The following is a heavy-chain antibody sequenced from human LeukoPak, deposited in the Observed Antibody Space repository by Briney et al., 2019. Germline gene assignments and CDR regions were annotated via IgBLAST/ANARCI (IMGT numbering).Heavy chain of an antibody. V-gene: IGHV3-48*04. Sequence: AGGSLRLSCAASGFTFSSYSMNWVRQAPGKGLEWVSYISSSSSTIYYGDSVKGRFTISRDNAKNSLYLQMNSLRAEDTAVYYCARDTRDKVLLWFGELLFLGGQGTLVTVSS. D-gene: IGHD3-10*01. CDR3: ARDTRDKVLLWFGELLFL. CDR1: GFTFSSYS. J-gene: IGHJ4*02. CDR2: ISSSSSTI.